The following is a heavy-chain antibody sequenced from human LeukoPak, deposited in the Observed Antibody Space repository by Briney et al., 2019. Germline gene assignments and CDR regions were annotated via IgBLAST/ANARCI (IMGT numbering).Heavy chain of an antibody. J-gene: IGHJ4*02. CDR2: VVGGGHTT. CDR1: GFIFTNYA. Sequence: GGSLRLSCAASGFIFTNYAMSWVRQAPRKGLEWVSAVVGGGHTTFYADSVKGRFTISRDNSKNTVYLQMNSLRGEDTAVYYCAKARLSTGWAYNDYWGQGTPVTVSS. CDR3: AKARLSTGWAYNDY. D-gene: IGHD6-19*01. V-gene: IGHV3-23*01.